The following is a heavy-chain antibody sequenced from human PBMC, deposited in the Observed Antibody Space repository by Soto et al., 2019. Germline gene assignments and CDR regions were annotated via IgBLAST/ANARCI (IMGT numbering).Heavy chain of an antibody. Sequence: EVQLLESGGGLVQPGGSLRLPCAASGFTFSSYSMSWVRQAPGMGLEWVSAMSGSGGSSYYADSVKGRFIISRDNSNNMLYLQMDSLRAEDTAVYYGAKNTVCNTATCYFDYWGQGTLVTVSS. J-gene: IGHJ4*02. D-gene: IGHD4-17*01. CDR1: GFTFSSYS. V-gene: IGHV3-23*01. CDR2: MSGSGGSS. CDR3: AKNTVCNTATCYFDY.